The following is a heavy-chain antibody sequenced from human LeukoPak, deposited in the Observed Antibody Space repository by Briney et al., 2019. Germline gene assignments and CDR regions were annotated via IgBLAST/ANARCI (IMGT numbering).Heavy chain of an antibody. Sequence: GRSLRLSCAASGFTFGRYGMHWVRQAPGKGLEWVAVIWYDDTNKYYADSVKGRFTISRDNSKNALFLQMSSLRVEDTAVYYCVRDGFGSGCYGDFEYWGQRSMVTASS. D-gene: IGHD6-19*01. CDR2: IWYDDTNK. CDR1: GFTFGRYG. J-gene: IGHJ4*02. V-gene: IGHV3-33*01. CDR3: VRDGFGSGCYGDFEY.